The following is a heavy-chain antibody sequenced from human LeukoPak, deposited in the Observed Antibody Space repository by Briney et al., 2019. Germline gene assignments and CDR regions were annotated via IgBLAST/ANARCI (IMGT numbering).Heavy chain of an antibody. V-gene: IGHV1-46*01. Sequence: ASVKVSCKASGYTFATYYIHWVRQAPGQGLEWMGIINPKTGITNYAQKFQGRVTITRDTSASTVYMDLGSLKSEDTAVYYCARQYYDILTGPPDFDYWGQGTLVTVSS. D-gene: IGHD3-9*01. CDR1: GYTFATYY. CDR3: ARQYYDILTGPPDFDY. J-gene: IGHJ4*02. CDR2: INPKTGIT.